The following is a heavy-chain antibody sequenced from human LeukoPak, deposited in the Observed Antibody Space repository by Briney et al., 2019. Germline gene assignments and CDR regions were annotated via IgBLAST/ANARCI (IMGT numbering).Heavy chain of an antibody. V-gene: IGHV3-9*03. CDR2: ISWNSGSI. Sequence: GRSLRLSCAASGFTFDDYAMHWVWQAPGKGLEWVSGISWNSGSIGYADSVKGRFTISRDNAKNSLYLQMNSLRAEDMALYYCAKDGTDGGGDIPYYFDYWGQGTLVTVSS. CDR1: GFTFDDYA. J-gene: IGHJ4*02. D-gene: IGHD2-21*02. CDR3: AKDGTDGGGDIPYYFDY.